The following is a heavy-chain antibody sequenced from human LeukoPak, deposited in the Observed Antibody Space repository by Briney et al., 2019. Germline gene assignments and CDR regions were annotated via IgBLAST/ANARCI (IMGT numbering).Heavy chain of an antibody. J-gene: IGHJ4*02. Sequence: ASVNVSCKASGYTFTNYGITWVRQAPGQGLEWMGWISPYKGNTNYAQKVQGRVTMTTDTSTSTVYMELRSLRSDDTAVYYCATEGGWGPTDYGDNVYWGQGTLVAVSS. CDR3: ATEGGWGPTDYGDNVY. V-gene: IGHV1-18*01. CDR2: ISPYKGNT. D-gene: IGHD4-17*01. CDR1: GYTFTNYG.